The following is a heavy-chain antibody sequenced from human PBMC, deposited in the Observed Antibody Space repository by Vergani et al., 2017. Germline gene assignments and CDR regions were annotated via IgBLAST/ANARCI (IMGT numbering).Heavy chain of an antibody. D-gene: IGHD3-3*01. Sequence: EVQLVESGGGLVQPGGSLRLSCAASGFTFSSYWMSWVRQAPGKGLEWVANIKQDGSEKYFVDSVKGRFTISRDNAENSLFLQMDRLRAEDTAVYYCAGYELGVVXRVGWGQGTLVTVSS. CDR2: IKQDGSEK. CDR1: GFTFSSYW. V-gene: IGHV3-7*01. CDR3: AGYELGVVXRVG. J-gene: IGHJ4*02.